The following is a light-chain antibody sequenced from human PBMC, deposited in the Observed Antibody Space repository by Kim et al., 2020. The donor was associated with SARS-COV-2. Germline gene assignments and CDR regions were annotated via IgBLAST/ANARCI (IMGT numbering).Light chain of an antibody. CDR1: QGISNY. J-gene: IGKJ1*01. CDR3: QKYNSSPHRPFT. Sequence: DIQMTQSPSSLSASVGDRVTITCRANQGISNYLAWYQQKPGKVPKLLIYAASTLQSGVPSRFSGSGSGTDFTLTISSLQPEDVATYYCQKYNSSPHRPFTFGQGTKVDIK. V-gene: IGKV1-27*01. CDR2: AAS.